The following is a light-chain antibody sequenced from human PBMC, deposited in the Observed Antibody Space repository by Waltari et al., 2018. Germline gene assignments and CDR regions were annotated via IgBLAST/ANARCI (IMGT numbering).Light chain of an antibody. Sequence: IVMTQSPDSLAVSLGERATINCKSSQSLLYSSNHKNYLDWYQQKPGQPPKLLIYWASTRESGVPDRFSGSGSGTDFTLTISTLQAEDVAVYYCQQHYGVLWTFGQGTKVEI. J-gene: IGKJ1*01. CDR3: QQHYGVLWT. V-gene: IGKV4-1*01. CDR1: QSLLYSSNHKNY. CDR2: WAS.